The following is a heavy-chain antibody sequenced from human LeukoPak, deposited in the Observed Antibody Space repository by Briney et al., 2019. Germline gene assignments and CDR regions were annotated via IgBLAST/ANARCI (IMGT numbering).Heavy chain of an antibody. CDR2: ISDSGGST. D-gene: IGHD3-10*01. Sequence: GGSLRLSCAASGLTFINYAMNWVRQAPGKGLEWVSVISDSGGSTLYADSVKGRFTVSRDNSKNTLYLQMNSLRVGDTAVYYCAKSGMIRGAMDVWGQGTTVTVSS. CDR1: GLTFINYA. J-gene: IGHJ6*02. V-gene: IGHV3-23*01. CDR3: AKSGMIRGAMDV.